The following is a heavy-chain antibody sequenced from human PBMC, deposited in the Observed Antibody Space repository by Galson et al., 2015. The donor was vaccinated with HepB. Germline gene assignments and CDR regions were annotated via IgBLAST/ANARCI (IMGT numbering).Heavy chain of an antibody. CDR2: IYHCDSDT. CDR3: ARGMAVAGTTNAFEI. D-gene: IGHD6-19*01. Sequence: QSGAEPKEAGDSLTISCKGSGYIFRNYWIAWVRQPPGKVLEWVGAIYHCDSDTPYSASFQGQISMSVDKSIDTAFLQWSSLKASDTAIYYCARGMAVAGTTNAFEIWGQGTMVTVSS. V-gene: IGHV5-51*01. J-gene: IGHJ3*02. CDR1: GYIFRNYW.